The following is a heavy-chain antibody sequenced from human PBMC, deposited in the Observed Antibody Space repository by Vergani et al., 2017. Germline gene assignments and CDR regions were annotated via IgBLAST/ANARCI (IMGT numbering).Heavy chain of an antibody. J-gene: IGHJ1*01. CDR2: ISSSSSYI. Sequence: EVQLVESGGGLVKPGGSLRLSCAASGFTFSSYSMNWVRQAPGKGLEWVSSISSSSSYIYYADSVKGRFTISRDNAKNSLYLQMNSLRAEDTAVYYCAKGGGSYHLEYFQHWGQGTLVTVSS. V-gene: IGHV3-21*01. CDR1: GFTFSSYS. D-gene: IGHD1-26*01. CDR3: AKGGGSYHLEYFQH.